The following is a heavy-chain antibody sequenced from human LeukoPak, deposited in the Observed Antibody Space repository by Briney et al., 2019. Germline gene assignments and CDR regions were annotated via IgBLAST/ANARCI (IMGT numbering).Heavy chain of an antibody. D-gene: IGHD6-19*01. CDR1: GFTFSSYS. CDR2: I. CDR3: AKFSSVWLLDY. J-gene: IGHJ4*02. Sequence: GGSLRLSCAASGFTFSSYSMNWVRQAPGKGLEWVSSIKGRFTISRDNAKKSLYLQMNSLRAEDTAVYYCAKFSSVWLLDYWGQGTLVTVSS. V-gene: IGHV3-21*01.